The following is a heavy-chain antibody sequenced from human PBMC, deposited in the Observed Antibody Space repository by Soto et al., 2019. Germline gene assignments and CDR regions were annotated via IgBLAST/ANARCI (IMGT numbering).Heavy chain of an antibody. CDR1: GYTFTDFY. D-gene: IGHD3-22*01. CDR2: INPNSGVT. CDR3: ARDKSTSDYPFYYYGMDV. V-gene: IGHV1-2*04. J-gene: IGHJ6*02. Sequence: ASVKVSCKASGYTFTDFYIHWVRQAPGQGLEWMGWINPNSGVTSYAQKFQGWVTMTRDTSISTAYMDLSRLRSDDTAVYYCARDKSTSDYPFYYYGMDVWGPGTTVTSP.